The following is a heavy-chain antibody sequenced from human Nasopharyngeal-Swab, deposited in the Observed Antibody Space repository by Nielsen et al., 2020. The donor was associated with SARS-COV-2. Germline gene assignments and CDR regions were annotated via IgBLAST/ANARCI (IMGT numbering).Heavy chain of an antibody. V-gene: IGHV3-30*02. Sequence: GESLKISCAASGITFSSYGMHWVRQAPGKGREWVAFIRYDGSNKYYADSVKGRITISRDNSKNTLYLQMNSLRAEDTAVYYCAKDRYCSSTSCHYYYYYYMDVWGKGTTVTVSS. D-gene: IGHD2-2*01. CDR3: AKDRYCSSTSCHYYYYYYMDV. CDR1: GITFSSYG. CDR2: IRYDGSNK. J-gene: IGHJ6*03.